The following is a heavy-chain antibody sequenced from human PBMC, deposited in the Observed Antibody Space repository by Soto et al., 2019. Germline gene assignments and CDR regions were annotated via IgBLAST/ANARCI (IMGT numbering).Heavy chain of an antibody. Sequence: GSLRLSCAASGFTFSSYAMSWVRQAPGKGLEWVSAISGSGGSTYYADSVKGRFTISRDNSKNTLYLQMNSLRAEDTAVYYCAKALQLSTLSPMDVWGQGTTVTVSS. V-gene: IGHV3-23*01. J-gene: IGHJ6*02. CDR1: GFTFSSYA. CDR3: AKALQLSTLSPMDV. D-gene: IGHD1-1*01. CDR2: ISGSGGST.